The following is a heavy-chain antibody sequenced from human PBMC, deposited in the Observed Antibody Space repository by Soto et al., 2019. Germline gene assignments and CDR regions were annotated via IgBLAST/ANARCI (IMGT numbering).Heavy chain of an antibody. Sequence: PGGSLRLSCAASGFTFSSYSMNWVRQAPGKGLEWVSSISSSSSYIYYADSVKGRFTISRDNAKNSLYLQMNSLXXXXXAVYYCARDRDYYYMDVWGKGTTVTVSS. J-gene: IGHJ6*03. CDR3: ARDRDYYYMDV. CDR1: GFTFSSYS. CDR2: ISSSSSYI. V-gene: IGHV3-21*01.